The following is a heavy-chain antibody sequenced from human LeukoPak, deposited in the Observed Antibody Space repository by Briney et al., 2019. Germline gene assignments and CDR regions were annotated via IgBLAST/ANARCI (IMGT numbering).Heavy chain of an antibody. CDR3: ARASIGGPFDY. D-gene: IGHD2/OR15-2a*01. CDR1: GGSISSYY. Sequence: PSETLSLTCTVSGGSISSYYWSWIRQPAGKGLDWIGRIYTSGSTNYNPSLKGRVTMSVDTYKNQFSLKLSSVTAADTAVYYCARASIGGPFDYWGQGTLVTVSS. J-gene: IGHJ4*02. CDR2: IYTSGST. V-gene: IGHV4-4*07.